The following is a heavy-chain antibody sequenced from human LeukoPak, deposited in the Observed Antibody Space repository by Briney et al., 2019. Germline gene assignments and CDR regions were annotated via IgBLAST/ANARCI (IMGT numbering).Heavy chain of an antibody. CDR2: ISYDGSNK. CDR1: GSTFSSYA. Sequence: GRSLRLSCAASGSTFSSYAMHWVRQAPGKGLEWVAVISYDGSNKYYADSVKGRFTISRDNSKNTLYLQMNSLRAEDTAVYYCARPRGYSYGYGMDVWGQGTTVTVSS. D-gene: IGHD5-18*01. J-gene: IGHJ6*02. CDR3: ARPRGYSYGYGMDV. V-gene: IGHV3-30-3*01.